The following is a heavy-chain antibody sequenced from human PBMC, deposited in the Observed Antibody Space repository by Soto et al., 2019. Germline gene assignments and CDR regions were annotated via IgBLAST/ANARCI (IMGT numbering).Heavy chain of an antibody. CDR2: ITSDGSNK. CDR1: GFTFSSYW. Sequence: PGGSLRLSCAASGFTFSSYWMYWVRQVPGKGLVGVSRITSDGSNKNYADSVKGRFTISRDNSKNTLYLQMNSLRAEDTAVYYCAKDYLYGSGSHTYYYGMDVWGQGTTVTVSS. CDR3: AKDYLYGSGSHTYYYGMDV. J-gene: IGHJ6*02. D-gene: IGHD3-10*01. V-gene: IGHV3-74*01.